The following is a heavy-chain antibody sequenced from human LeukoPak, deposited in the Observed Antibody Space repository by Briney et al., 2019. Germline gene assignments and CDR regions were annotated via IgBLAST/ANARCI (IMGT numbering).Heavy chain of an antibody. D-gene: IGHD4-23*01. CDR3: ARGRTTVVTQGYYGMDV. CDR1: GGSFSGYY. Sequence: NTSETLSLTCAVYGGSFSGYYWSGIRQPPGKGLEWIGEINHSGSTNYNPSLKSRVTISVDTSKNQFSLKLSSVTAADTAVYYCARGRTTVVTQGYYGMDVWGQGTTVTVSS. J-gene: IGHJ6*02. V-gene: IGHV4-34*01. CDR2: INHSGST.